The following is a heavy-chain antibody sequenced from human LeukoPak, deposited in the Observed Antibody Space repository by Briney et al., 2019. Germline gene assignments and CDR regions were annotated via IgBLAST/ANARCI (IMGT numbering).Heavy chain of an antibody. CDR3: VRGNYDNRGYSNAFDI. CDR1: GASISSSY. V-gene: IGHV4-59*01. D-gene: IGHD3-22*01. J-gene: IGHJ3*02. CDR2: IYYNGNT. Sequence: SETLSLTCTVSGASISSSYWSWVRQPPGKRLEWIGFIYYNGNTNSNPSLKSRVTISVDTSKNQSSLKLTSVTAADTAVYYCVRGNYDNRGYSNAFDIWGQGAMVTVSS.